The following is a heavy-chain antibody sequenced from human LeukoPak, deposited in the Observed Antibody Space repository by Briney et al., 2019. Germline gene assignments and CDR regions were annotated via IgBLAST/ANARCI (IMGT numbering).Heavy chain of an antibody. CDR3: ARDSIHSRYGDEY. CDR1: GGSISSYY. Sequence: PSKTLSLTCTVSGGSISSYYWSWLRQPAGKGLEWIGRIYTSGSTNYNPSLKSRVTMSVDTSKNQFSLNLNSVTAADTAVYYCARDSIHSRYGDEYWGQGTLVTVSS. CDR2: IYTSGST. D-gene: IGHD3-10*01. V-gene: IGHV4-4*07. J-gene: IGHJ4*02.